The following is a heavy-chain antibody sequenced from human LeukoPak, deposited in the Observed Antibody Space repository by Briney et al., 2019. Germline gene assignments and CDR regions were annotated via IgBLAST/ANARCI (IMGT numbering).Heavy chain of an antibody. V-gene: IGHV1-46*01. CDR3: ARSMMEDYFDY. CDR2: INPSGGST. CDR1: GYTFTGYY. J-gene: IGHJ4*02. Sequence: ASVKVSCKASGYTFTGYYMHWVRQAPGQGLEWMGIINPSGGSTSYAQKFQGRDTMTRDTSTSTVYMELSSLRSEDTAVYYCARSMMEDYFDYWGQGTLVTVSS. D-gene: IGHD3-16*01.